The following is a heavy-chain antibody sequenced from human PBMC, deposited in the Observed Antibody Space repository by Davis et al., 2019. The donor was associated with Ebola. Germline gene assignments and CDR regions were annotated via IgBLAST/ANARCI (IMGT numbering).Heavy chain of an antibody. CDR3: AKRPDRNYFDY. V-gene: IGHV3-74*03. Sequence: GSLRLSCAASGFTFSSYWMHWVRQAPGKGLVWVSCINRDGSTTTYADSVKGRFTISRDNSKNTLYLQMNSLRAEDTAVYYCAKRPDRNYFDYWGQGTLVTVSS. J-gene: IGHJ4*02. CDR2: INRDGSTT. CDR1: GFTFSSYW.